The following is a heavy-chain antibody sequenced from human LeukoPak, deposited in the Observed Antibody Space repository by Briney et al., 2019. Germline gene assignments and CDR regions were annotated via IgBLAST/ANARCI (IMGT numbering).Heavy chain of an antibody. J-gene: IGHJ5*02. CDR2: IKSKTDGGTT. CDR1: GFTFSNAC. V-gene: IGHV3-15*01. Sequence: GGSLRLSCAASGFTFSNACMSWVRQAPGKGLEWVGRIKSKTDGGTTDYAAPVIGRFTISRNNSKNTLYLQMNSLKTEDTAVYYCTTDVTMVRVVTDWFDPWGQGTLVTVSS. D-gene: IGHD3-10*01. CDR3: TTDVTMVRVVTDWFDP.